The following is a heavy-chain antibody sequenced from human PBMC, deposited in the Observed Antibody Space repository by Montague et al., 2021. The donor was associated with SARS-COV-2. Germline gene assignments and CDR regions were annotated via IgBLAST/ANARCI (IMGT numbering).Heavy chain of an antibody. CDR1: GGSISSYY. CDR2: IYYSGST. D-gene: IGHD6-19*01. Sequence: SDTLSLTCTVSGGSISSYYWSWIRQPPGKGLEWIGYIYYSGSTNXNPSLKSRVTISVDTSKNQFSLRLSSVTAADTAVYYCAGTPTYSSGWGINYYYYGMDVWGQGTTVTVSS. V-gene: IGHV4-59*07. J-gene: IGHJ6*02. CDR3: AGTPTYSSGWGINYYYYGMDV.